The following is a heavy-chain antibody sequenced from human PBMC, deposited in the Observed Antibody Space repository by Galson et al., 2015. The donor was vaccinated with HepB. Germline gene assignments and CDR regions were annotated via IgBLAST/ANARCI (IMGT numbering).Heavy chain of an antibody. Sequence: SLRLSCAASGFTFSSYSMNWVRQAPGKGLEWVSSISSSSSYIYYADSVKGQFTISRDNAKNSLYLQMNSLRAEDTAVYYCARDGAMVTNIRVSEPSDYYYGMDVWGQGTTVTASS. D-gene: IGHD5-18*01. J-gene: IGHJ6*02. CDR3: ARDGAMVTNIRVSEPSDYYYGMDV. CDR1: GFTFSSYS. CDR2: ISSSSSYI. V-gene: IGHV3-21*01.